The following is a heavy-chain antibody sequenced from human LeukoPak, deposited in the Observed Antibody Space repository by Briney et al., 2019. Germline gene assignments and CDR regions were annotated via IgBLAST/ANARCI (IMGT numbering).Heavy chain of an antibody. J-gene: IGHJ4*02. D-gene: IGHD1-26*01. CDR2: ITSSGTT. CDR1: GFTFSSYS. CDR3: ANSGSYSIY. Sequence: GGSLRLSCAASGFTFSSYSMNWVRQAPGKGLEWVSSITSSGTTNYADSVKDRFVISRDNSKDTLFLQMNSLRVEDTAVYYCANSGSYSIYWGQGTLVTVSS. V-gene: IGHV3-23*01.